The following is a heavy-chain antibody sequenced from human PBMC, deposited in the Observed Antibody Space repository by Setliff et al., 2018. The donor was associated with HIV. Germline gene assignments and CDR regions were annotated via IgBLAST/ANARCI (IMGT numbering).Heavy chain of an antibody. Sequence: GGSLRLSCAASGFIFNDHVMHWVRQVPGKGLEWVSLVTWNGVTAYYADSVRGRFTASRDNGKNSLSLQMNSLRAEDTAVYYCVRGTLDFWGQGNLVTVSS. CDR1: GFIFNDHV. V-gene: IGHV3-43D*03. CDR3: VRGTLDF. CDR2: VTWNGVTA. J-gene: IGHJ4*02.